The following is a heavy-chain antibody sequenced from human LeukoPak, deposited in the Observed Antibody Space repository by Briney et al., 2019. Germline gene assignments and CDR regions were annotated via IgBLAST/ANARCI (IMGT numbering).Heavy chain of an antibody. Sequence: GSLRLSCAVSGFTFSSYAMSWVRQARGKGLEWVSAISGSGGSTYYADSVKGRFTIPRDNSKNTLYLQMNSLRAQDTAVYYCAKDPLRCLEWRPAGGYNWFDPWGQGTLVTVSS. CDR2: ISGSGGST. J-gene: IGHJ5*02. D-gene: IGHD3-3*01. V-gene: IGHV3-23*01. CDR1: GFTFSSYA. CDR3: AKDPLRCLEWRPAGGYNWFDP.